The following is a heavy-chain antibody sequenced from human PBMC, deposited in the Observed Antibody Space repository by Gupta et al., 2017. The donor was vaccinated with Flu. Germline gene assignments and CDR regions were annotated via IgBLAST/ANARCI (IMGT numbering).Heavy chain of an antibody. V-gene: IGHV1-69*01. CDR2: IIPMFQSP. D-gene: IGHD2-15*01. J-gene: IGHJ4*02. Sequence: GLEWMGGIIPMFQSPNYAQKFQGRVTITADESTSTAYMELDRLRSDDTAVYYCARFSWGLGDGGGNSPFDSWGQGTLVTVSS. CDR3: ARFSWGLGDGGGNSPFDS.